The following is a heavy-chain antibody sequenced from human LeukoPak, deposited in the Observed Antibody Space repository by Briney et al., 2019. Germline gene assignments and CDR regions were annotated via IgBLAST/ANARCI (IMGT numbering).Heavy chain of an antibody. V-gene: IGHV4-4*07. CDR3: ARHLAYYDFWSGYRTCYFDY. CDR1: GGSISSYY. J-gene: IGHJ4*02. D-gene: IGHD3-3*01. Sequence: SETLSLTCTVSGGSISSYYWSWIRQPAGKGLEWIGRIYTSGSTNYNPSLKSRVTISVDTSKNQFSLKLSSVTAADTAVYYCARHLAYYDFWSGYRTCYFDYWGQGTLVTVSS. CDR2: IYTSGST.